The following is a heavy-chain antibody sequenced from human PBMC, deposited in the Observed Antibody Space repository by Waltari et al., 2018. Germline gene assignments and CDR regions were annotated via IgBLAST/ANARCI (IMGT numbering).Heavy chain of an antibody. CDR1: GSTFSTYW. D-gene: IGHD7-27*01. Sequence: EVQLVESGGALVQPGGSLRLSCATSGSTFSTYWMHWVRQAPGKGLMWVAHIESDESRTTYAESVKGRFTISRDNAKNTVYLQMNSLRDDDTAVYYCVRDEPGDGLDYWGQGTLVTVSS. J-gene: IGHJ4*02. V-gene: IGHV3-74*03. CDR3: VRDEPGDGLDY. CDR2: IESDESRT.